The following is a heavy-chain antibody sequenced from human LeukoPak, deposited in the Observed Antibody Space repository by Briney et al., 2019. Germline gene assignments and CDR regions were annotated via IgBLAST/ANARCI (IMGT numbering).Heavy chain of an antibody. V-gene: IGHV1-46*01. J-gene: IGHJ3*02. CDR3: ARGGNYYDSSGYLDAFDI. CDR1: GYTFTSYY. D-gene: IGHD3-22*01. CDR2: INPSGGST. Sequence: ASVKVSCKASGYTFTSYYMHWVRQAPGQGLEWMGLINPSGGSTSYAQKFQGRVTMTRDMSTSTVYMELSSLRSEDTAVYYCARGGNYYDSSGYLDAFDIWGQGTMVTVSS.